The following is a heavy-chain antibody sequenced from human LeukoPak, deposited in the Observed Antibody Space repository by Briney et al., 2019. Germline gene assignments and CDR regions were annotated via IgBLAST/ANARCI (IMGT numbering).Heavy chain of an antibody. CDR2: INNSGST. V-gene: IGHV4-59*01. D-gene: IGHD3-10*01. J-gene: IGHJ4*02. CDR3: ARAAGPRYYYGSGSYYNLDY. CDR1: GGSISSYY. Sequence: SETLSLTCTVSGGSISSYYWSWIRQPPGKGLEWFGNINNSGSTNYPPSLKSRVTISVDTSKNQFSLKLSSVTAADTAVYYCARAAGPRYYYGSGSYYNLDYWGQGTLVTVSS.